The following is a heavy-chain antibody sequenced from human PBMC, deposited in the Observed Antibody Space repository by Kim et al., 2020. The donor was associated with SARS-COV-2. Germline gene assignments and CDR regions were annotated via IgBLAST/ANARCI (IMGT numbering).Heavy chain of an antibody. Sequence: GGSLRLSCAASGFTFSSYWMSWVRQAPGKGLEWVANIKQDGSEKYYVDSVKGRFTISRDNAKNSLYLQMNSLRAEDTAVYYCAREWFGELFGSPHFDYWGQGTLVTVSS. V-gene: IGHV3-7*01. D-gene: IGHD3-10*01. J-gene: IGHJ4*02. CDR2: IKQDGSEK. CDR3: AREWFGELFGSPHFDY. CDR1: GFTFSSYW.